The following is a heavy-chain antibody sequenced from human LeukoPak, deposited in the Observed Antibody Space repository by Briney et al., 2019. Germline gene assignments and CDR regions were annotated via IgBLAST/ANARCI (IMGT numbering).Heavy chain of an antibody. CDR2: ISGSGGST. J-gene: IGHJ4*02. CDR1: GFTFSSYA. Sequence: GGSLRLSCAASGFTFSSYAMSWVRQAPGQGLEWVSAISGSGGSTYYADSVKARFTISRDNPKNTLYLQMNSLRAEDTAVYYCAKDRCSGGSCYSYYWGQGTLVTVSS. CDR3: AKDRCSGGSCYSYY. V-gene: IGHV3-23*01. D-gene: IGHD2-15*01.